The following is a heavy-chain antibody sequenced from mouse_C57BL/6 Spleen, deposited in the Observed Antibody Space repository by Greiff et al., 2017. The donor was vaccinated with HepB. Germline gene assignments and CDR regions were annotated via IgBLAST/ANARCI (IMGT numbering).Heavy chain of an antibody. V-gene: IGHV5-6*01. CDR1: GFTFSSYG. J-gene: IGHJ4*01. CDR3: ARRSYYGSAMDY. D-gene: IGHD1-1*01. Sequence: DVQLVESGGDLVKPGGSLKLSCAASGFTFSSYGMSWVRQTPDKRLEWVATISSGGSYTYYPDSVKGRFTISRDNAKNTLYLQMSSLKSEDTAMYYCARRSYYGSAMDYLGQGTSVTVAS. CDR2: ISSGGSYT.